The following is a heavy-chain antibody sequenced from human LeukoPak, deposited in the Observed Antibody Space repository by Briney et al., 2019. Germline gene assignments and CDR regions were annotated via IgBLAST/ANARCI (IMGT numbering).Heavy chain of an antibody. CDR1: GFTFSSYS. CDR3: ARGLVDVHDSSGYYSNWFDP. J-gene: IGHJ5*02. D-gene: IGHD3-22*01. CDR2: ISSSSRTK. V-gene: IGHV3-48*01. Sequence: QPGGSLRLSCAASGFTFSSYSMNWVRQAPGKGLEWVSYISSSSRTKYYADSVKGRFTISRDNAKNSLYLQMKSLRVEDTAVYYCARGLVDVHDSSGYYSNWFDPWGQGTLVTVSS.